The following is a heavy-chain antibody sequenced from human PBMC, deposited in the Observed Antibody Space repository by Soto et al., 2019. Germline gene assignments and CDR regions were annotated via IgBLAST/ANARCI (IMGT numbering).Heavy chain of an antibody. CDR2: IYYTGST. J-gene: IGHJ5*01. D-gene: IGHD2-2*01. CDR1: GGSIRSGGYY. Sequence: PSETLSLTCTVSGGSIRSGGYYWTWIRQHPGKGLEWIGYIYYTGSTYYNPSLKSRVTISVDTSKNQFSLKLSSVTAADTAVYYCARASLGYCSSTSCRPNWFDFSGQGILVTVSS. V-gene: IGHV4-31*03. CDR3: ARASLGYCSSTSCRPNWFDF.